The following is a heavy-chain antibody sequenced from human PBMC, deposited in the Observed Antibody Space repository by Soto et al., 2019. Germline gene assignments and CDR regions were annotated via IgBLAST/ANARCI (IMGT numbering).Heavy chain of an antibody. CDR1: GYSFTSYW. Sequence: SLKISCKGSGYSFTSYWIGWVRQMPGKGLEWMGIIYPGDSDTRYSPSFQGQVTISADKSISTAYLQWSSLKASDTAMYYCARQRDSSSYYYYYGMDVWGQGTAVTVSS. CDR2: IYPGDSDT. D-gene: IGHD6-6*01. CDR3: ARQRDSSSYYYYYGMDV. V-gene: IGHV5-51*01. J-gene: IGHJ6*02.